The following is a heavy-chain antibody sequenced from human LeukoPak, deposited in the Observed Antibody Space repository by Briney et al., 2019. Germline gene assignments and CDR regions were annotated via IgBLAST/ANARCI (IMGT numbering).Heavy chain of an antibody. CDR1: GFTFSSYA. J-gene: IGHJ6*03. V-gene: IGHV3-23*01. CDR3: AMLDGYNSYYYYYYMDV. CDR2: ISGSGGST. D-gene: IGHD5-24*01. Sequence: PGGSLRLSCAASGFTFSSYAMSWVRQAPGKGLEWVSAISGSGGSTYYADSVKGRFTISRDNSKNTLYQQMNSLRAEDTAVYYCAMLDGYNSYYYYYYMDVWGKGTTVTVSS.